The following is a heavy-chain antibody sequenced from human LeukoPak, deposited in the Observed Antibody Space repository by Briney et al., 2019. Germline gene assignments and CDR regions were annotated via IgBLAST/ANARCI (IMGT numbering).Heavy chain of an antibody. CDR2: ISGSGGST. Sequence: GGSLRLSCAASGFTFSSYAMSWVRQAPGKGLEWVSAISGSGGSTYYADSVKGRFTISRDNSKNTLYLQMNSLRAEDTAVYYCAKDLHSSSWYNYFQHWGQGTLVTVSS. CDR3: AKDLHSSSWYNYFQH. V-gene: IGHV3-23*01. CDR1: GFTFSSYA. D-gene: IGHD6-13*01. J-gene: IGHJ1*01.